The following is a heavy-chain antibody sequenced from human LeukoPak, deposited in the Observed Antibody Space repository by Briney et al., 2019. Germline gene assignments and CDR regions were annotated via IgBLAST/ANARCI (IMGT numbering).Heavy chain of an antibody. Sequence: ASVKVSCKASGGTFSSYAFSWVRQAPGQGLEWMGGIIPIFGTANYAQKFQGRVTITADESTSTAYMELSSLRSEDTAVYYCARGDPTYYYGSGSKTPDYYYYMDVWGKGTTVTISS. V-gene: IGHV1-69*13. CDR3: ARGDPTYYYGSGSKTPDYYYYMDV. J-gene: IGHJ6*03. CDR2: IIPIFGTA. CDR1: GGTFSSYA. D-gene: IGHD3-10*01.